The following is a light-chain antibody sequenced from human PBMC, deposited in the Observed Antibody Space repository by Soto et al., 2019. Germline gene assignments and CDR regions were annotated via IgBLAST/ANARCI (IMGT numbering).Light chain of an antibody. CDR1: SSDVGGYNY. CDR3: SSYAGSSRLYV. Sequence: QSVLAQPPSASGSPGQSVTMSCTGTSSDVGGYNYVSWYQQHPGKAPKLLIYEVNKRPSGVPDRFSGSKSGNTASLTVSGLQAEDEADYYCSSYAGSSRLYVFGIGTKVTVL. CDR2: EVN. V-gene: IGLV2-8*01. J-gene: IGLJ1*01.